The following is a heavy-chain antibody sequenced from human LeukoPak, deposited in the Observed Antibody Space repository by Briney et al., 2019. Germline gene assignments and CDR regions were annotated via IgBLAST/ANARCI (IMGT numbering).Heavy chain of an antibody. CDR2: VYHDGNT. V-gene: IGHV4-4*02. D-gene: IGHD4-11*01. CDR1: GFTFSNAW. J-gene: IGHJ5*02. Sequence: GSLRLSCATSGFTFSNAWMNWVRQPPGKGLEWIGEVYHDGNTKYSPSFRSRVTMSVDNSKSQFSLELSSVTAADTAVYYCASSNNYVWFDPWGQGALVTVSS. CDR3: ASSNNYVWFDP.